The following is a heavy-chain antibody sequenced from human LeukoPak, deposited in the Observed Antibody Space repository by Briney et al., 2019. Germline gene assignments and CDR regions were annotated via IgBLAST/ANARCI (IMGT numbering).Heavy chain of an antibody. Sequence: PSETLSLTCTVSGGSISSGGYYWSWIRQHPGKGLEWIGCSYYSGSTYYNPSLKSRVTISVDTSKNQFSLKLSSVTAADTAVYYCASQRGTYDFWSGYWASNWFDPWGQGTLVTVSS. CDR1: GGSISSGGYY. V-gene: IGHV4-31*03. CDR3: ASQRGTYDFWSGYWASNWFDP. CDR2: SYYSGST. J-gene: IGHJ5*02. D-gene: IGHD3-3*01.